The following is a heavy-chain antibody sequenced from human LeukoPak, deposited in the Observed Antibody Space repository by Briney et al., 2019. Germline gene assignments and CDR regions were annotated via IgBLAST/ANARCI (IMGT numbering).Heavy chain of an antibody. V-gene: IGHV1-69*02. CDR2: IIPILGIA. Sequence: SVKVSCRASGGTFSSYTISWVRQAPGQGLEWMGRIIPILGIANYAQKFQGRVTITADKSTSTAYMELSSLRSEDTAVYYCARPRGSSSAAGFDYWGQGTLVTVSS. CDR3: ARPRGSSSAAGFDY. J-gene: IGHJ4*02. D-gene: IGHD6-6*01. CDR1: GGTFSSYT.